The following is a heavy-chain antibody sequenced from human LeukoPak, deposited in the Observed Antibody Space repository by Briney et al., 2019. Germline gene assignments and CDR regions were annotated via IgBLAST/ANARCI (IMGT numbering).Heavy chain of an antibody. D-gene: IGHD2-21*02. V-gene: IGHV4-4*07. J-gene: IGHJ6*03. CDR2: IYTSGST. Sequence: SETLSLTCTVSGGSISSYYWSWIRQPAGKGLEWIGRIYTSGSTNYNPSLKSRVTMSVDTSKNQFSLKLSSVTAADTAVYYCARSEVVVTATPSWYMDVWGKGTTVTVFS. CDR1: GGSISSYY. CDR3: ARSEVVVTATPSWYMDV.